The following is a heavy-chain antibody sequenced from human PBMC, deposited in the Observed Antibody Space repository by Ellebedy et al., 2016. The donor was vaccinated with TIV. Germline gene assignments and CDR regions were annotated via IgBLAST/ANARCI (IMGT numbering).Heavy chain of an antibody. V-gene: IGHV4-39*01. CDR3: ARRVGATPPDF. J-gene: IGHJ4*02. CDR1: GGSISSHSYH. Sequence: SETLSLXXTVSGGSISSHSYHWGWIRQSPGKGLEWIGSMYYDGNIYYNPSLKSRVTISVDTSKNQFSLNLTSVTAADTAVYYCARRVGATPPDFWGQGTLVTVSS. D-gene: IGHD1-26*01. CDR2: MYYDGNI.